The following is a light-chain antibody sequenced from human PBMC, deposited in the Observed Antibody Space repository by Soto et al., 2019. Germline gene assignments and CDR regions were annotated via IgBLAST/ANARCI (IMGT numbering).Light chain of an antibody. Sequence: QSVLTQPPSVSGAPGQRVTISCTGSSSNIGAGYDVHWYQQLPGTAPKLLIYGNSNRPSGVPDRFSGSKSGTSASLAITGLRAEDEADPACQSYDSSLRVSVFGGGTKLTVL. V-gene: IGLV1-40*01. CDR2: GNS. CDR3: QSYDSSLRVSV. CDR1: SSNIGAGYD. J-gene: IGLJ2*01.